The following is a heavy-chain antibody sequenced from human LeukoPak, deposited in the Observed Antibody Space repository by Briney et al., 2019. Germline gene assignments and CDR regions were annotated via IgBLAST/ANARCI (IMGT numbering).Heavy chain of an antibody. CDR1: GGSISSGGYY. CDR2: IYYSGST. CDR3: ARSPYCGGDCSSQYFQH. J-gene: IGHJ1*01. Sequence: PSETLSLTCTASGGSISSGGYYWSWIRQHPGKGLEWIGYIYYSGSTYYNPSLKSQVTISVDTSKNQFSLKLSSVTAADTAVYYCARSPYCGGDCSSQYFQHWGQGTLVTVSS. D-gene: IGHD2-21*02. V-gene: IGHV4-31*01.